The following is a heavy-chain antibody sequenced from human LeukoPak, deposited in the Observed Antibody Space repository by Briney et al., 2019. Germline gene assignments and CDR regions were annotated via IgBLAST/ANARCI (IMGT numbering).Heavy chain of an antibody. V-gene: IGHV4-59*01. CDR2: IYYSGST. Sequence: SETLSLTCTVSGGSISSYYWSWIRQPPGKGLEWIGYIYYSGSTNYNPSLKSRVTISVDTSRNQFSLKLSSVTAADTAVYYCAKNHEHGRYAGFDFWAEGALVAVSS. J-gene: IGHJ3*01. CDR1: GGSISSYY. D-gene: IGHD2-2*01. CDR3: AKNHEHGRYAGFDF.